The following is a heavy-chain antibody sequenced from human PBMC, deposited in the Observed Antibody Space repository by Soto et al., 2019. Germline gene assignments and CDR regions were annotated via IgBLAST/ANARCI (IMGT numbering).Heavy chain of an antibody. Sequence: GGSLRLSCAASGFTFSSYGMHWVRQAPGKGLEWVAVISYDGSNKYYADSVKGRFTISRDNSKNTLYLQMNSLRAEDTAVYYCAKDSQNYGDYVSGILDYWGQGTLVTVSS. V-gene: IGHV3-30*18. CDR2: ISYDGSNK. CDR1: GFTFSSYG. D-gene: IGHD4-17*01. J-gene: IGHJ4*02. CDR3: AKDSQNYGDYVSGILDY.